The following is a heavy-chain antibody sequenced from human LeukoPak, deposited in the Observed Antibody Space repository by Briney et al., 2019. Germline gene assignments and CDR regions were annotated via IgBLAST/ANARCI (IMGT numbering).Heavy chain of an antibody. J-gene: IGHJ4*02. CDR3: ARRGSPPVDFDY. CDR2: IYPGDSDT. CDR1: GYSFNTYW. V-gene: IGHV5-51*01. Sequence: KHGESLKISCKGSGYSFNTYWIAWVRQTPGKGLEWMGIIYPGDSDTKYSPSFEGQVTISADKSVSTAYLQWSGMEASDTAMYYCARRGSPPVDFDYWGQGTLVTVSS.